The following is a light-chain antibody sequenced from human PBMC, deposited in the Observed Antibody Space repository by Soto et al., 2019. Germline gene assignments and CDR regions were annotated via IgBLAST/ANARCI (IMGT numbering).Light chain of an antibody. V-gene: IGKV3-11*01. CDR1: QSVSSY. CDR2: DAS. J-gene: IGKJ5*01. CDR3: QQRSNWPIT. Sequence: EIMLTQSPATLSLSPGERATLSCRASQSVSSYLVWYQQKPGQAPRLLIYDASNRATGIPARFSGSGSGTDFTLTISSLEPEDFAVYYCQQRSNWPITSCQGTLLAIK.